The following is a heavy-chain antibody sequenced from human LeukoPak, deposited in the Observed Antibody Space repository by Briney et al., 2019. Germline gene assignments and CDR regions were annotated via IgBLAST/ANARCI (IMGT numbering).Heavy chain of an antibody. D-gene: IGHD6-19*01. V-gene: IGHV4-31*03. Sequence: KTSETLSLTCTVSGGSISSGDYYWSWIRQHPGKGLEWIGYIYYSGSTYYNPSLKSRVTMSVDTSKNQFSLKLSSVTAADTAVYYCARDKGVGQWLVFDYWGQGTLVTVSS. CDR3: ARDKGVGQWLVFDY. CDR1: GGSISSGDYY. J-gene: IGHJ4*02. CDR2: IYYSGST.